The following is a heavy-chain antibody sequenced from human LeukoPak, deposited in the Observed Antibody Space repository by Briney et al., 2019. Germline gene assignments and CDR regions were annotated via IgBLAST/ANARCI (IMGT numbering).Heavy chain of an antibody. CDR2: ISNSSTTK. D-gene: IGHD3-16*01. CDR3: YRARRAWGPPYFDC. J-gene: IGHJ4*02. V-gene: IGHV3-48*01. Sequence: PGGSLRLSCAASGFTISRYTMNWFRRAPGEGVVGFSDISNSSTTKHYADSLKGRFTISRDNAKNSLYLQMNNLRAEDTAVYYCYRARRAWGPPYFDCWGQGTLVTVSS. CDR1: GFTISRYT.